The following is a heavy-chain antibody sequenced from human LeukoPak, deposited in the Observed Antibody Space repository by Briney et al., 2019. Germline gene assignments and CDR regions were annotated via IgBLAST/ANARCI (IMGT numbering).Heavy chain of an antibody. CDR2: IYTSGST. D-gene: IGHD3-10*01. CDR3: ARRFREASGRWYFDL. V-gene: IGHV4-4*09. CDR1: GGPISSYY. J-gene: IGHJ2*01. Sequence: PSETLSLTCTVSGGPISSYYWSWIRQPPGKGLEWIGYIYTSGSTNYNPSLKSRVTISVDTSKNQFSLKLSSVTAADTAVYYCARRFREASGRWYFDLWGRGTLVTVSS.